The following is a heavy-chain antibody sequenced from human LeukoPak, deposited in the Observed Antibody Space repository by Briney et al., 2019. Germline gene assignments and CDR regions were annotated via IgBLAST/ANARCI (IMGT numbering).Heavy chain of an antibody. J-gene: IGHJ4*02. Sequence: GGSLRLSCAASGFTFSSYGMSWVRQAPGKGLEWVSSISSSSGDTHYADSVKGRFTTSRDNSKNTLYMQVNSLRAEDTAVYYCAKRGPGSSWYVGVYFDYWGQGTLVTVSS. CDR2: ISSSSGDT. D-gene: IGHD6-13*01. CDR3: AKRGPGSSWYVGVYFDY. V-gene: IGHV3-23*01. CDR1: GFTFSSYG.